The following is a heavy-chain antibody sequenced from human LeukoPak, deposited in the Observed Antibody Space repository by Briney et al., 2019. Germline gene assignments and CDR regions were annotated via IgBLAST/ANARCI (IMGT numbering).Heavy chain of an antibody. D-gene: IGHD6-6*01. CDR2: IYYTGST. V-gene: IGHV4-59*08. Sequence: KPSETLSLTCSVSGGSISSLYWSWIRQPPGKGLEWIGYIYYTGSTNYNPSLKSRVTMFVDMSKNQFSLRLSSVTAADTAVYYCARHRAYSSSSTFDYWGQGTLVTVRS. CDR1: GGSISSLY. CDR3: ARHRAYSSSSTFDY. J-gene: IGHJ4*02.